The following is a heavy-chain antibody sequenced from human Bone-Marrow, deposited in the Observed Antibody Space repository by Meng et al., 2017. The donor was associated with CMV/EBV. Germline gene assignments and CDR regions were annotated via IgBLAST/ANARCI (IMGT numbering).Heavy chain of an antibody. J-gene: IGHJ3*01. V-gene: IGHV3-30-3*01. Sequence: GGSLRLSCAASAFTFSRYRMHWVRQAPGKGLEWVALISSDGSNKQYADSVKGRFTISRDNSRNTFYLQMTILRSEDTAIYFCARAHHRNDYGDYVDALNVWGRRTMVTVSS. D-gene: IGHD4-17*01. CDR3: ARAHHRNDYGDYVDALNV. CDR2: ISSDGSNK. CDR1: AFTFSRYR.